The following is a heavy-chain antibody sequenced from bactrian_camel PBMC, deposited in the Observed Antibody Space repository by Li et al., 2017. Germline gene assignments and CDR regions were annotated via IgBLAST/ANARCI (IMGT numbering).Heavy chain of an antibody. CDR1: VNIYMRNC. Sequence: QLVESGGGSVQAGGSVRLTCTTSVNIYMRNCMGWFRQAPGKEREGVAAISTGGSKTYYTGSVKGRFTITQDGATSTIYLQMDTLKPEDTAMYYCAADRGLCAEYAGTWVYDVSDIKYWGQGTQVTVS. D-gene: IGHD4*01. CDR2: ISTGGSKT. J-gene: IGHJ4*01. V-gene: IGHV3S54*01. CDR3: AADRGLCAEYAGTWVYDVSDIKY.